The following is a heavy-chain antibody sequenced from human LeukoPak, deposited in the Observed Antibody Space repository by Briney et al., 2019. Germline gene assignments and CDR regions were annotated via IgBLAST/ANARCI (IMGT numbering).Heavy chain of an antibody. CDR1: GFTFDDYA. Sequence: GGSLRLSCAASGFTFDDYAMHWVRQAPGKGLVWVSRIKNDGSGATYADSVKGRFTISIDNAKNTLYLQMNSLGAEDTAVYYCASTSGTYRFDPWGQGTLVTVSS. J-gene: IGHJ5*02. V-gene: IGHV3-74*01. CDR3: ASTSGTYRFDP. CDR2: IKNDGSGA. D-gene: IGHD1-26*01.